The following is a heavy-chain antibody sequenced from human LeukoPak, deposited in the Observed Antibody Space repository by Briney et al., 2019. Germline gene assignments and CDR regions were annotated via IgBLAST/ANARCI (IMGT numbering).Heavy chain of an antibody. J-gene: IGHJ3*02. CDR1: GGSLSDYY. Sequence: SETLSLTCAVYGGSLSDYYWSWIRQPPGKGLEWIGEINHSGSTNYNPSLKSRVTISVDTFKNQFSLKLSSVTAADTAVYFCARLSTHDAFEIWGQGTMVTVSS. D-gene: IGHD3-3*02. CDR2: INHSGST. CDR3: ARLSTHDAFEI. V-gene: IGHV4-34*01.